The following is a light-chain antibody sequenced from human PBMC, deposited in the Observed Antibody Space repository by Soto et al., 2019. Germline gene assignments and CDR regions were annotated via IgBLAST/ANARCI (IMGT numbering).Light chain of an antibody. CDR1: QGINSF. V-gene: IGKV1-27*01. J-gene: IGKJ1*01. CDR2: AAS. CDR3: QKYNSAPWT. Sequence: IHVSESPSSLAASVGDRVTITCRASQGINSFLAWYQQKPGKAPKLLIYAASTLQTGVPSRFSGGGSGTDFTLTISSLQPEDVATYYCQKYNSAPWTFGQGTKVDI.